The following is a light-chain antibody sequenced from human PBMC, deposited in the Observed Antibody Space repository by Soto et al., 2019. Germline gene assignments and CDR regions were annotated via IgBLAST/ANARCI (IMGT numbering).Light chain of an antibody. CDR1: QGISSW. J-gene: IGKJ5*01. CDR3: PEANSLPSP. V-gene: IGKV1D-12*01. CDR2: AAS. Sequence: QVTETPSAVCASVGDRVTIAGRAGQGISSWLAWYQQKPGKAPKLLIYAASSLQSGVPSRFSGSGSGTHSTLTISCLPAEDFVRYCRPEANSLPSPSGHGARPEIK.